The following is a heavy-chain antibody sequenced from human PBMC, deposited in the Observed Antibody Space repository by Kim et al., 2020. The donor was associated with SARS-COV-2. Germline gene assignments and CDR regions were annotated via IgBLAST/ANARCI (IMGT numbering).Heavy chain of an antibody. J-gene: IGHJ4*02. D-gene: IGHD3-10*01. V-gene: IGHV4-30-2*04. CDR3: ARGVRGIGYYFDY. Sequence: YNPSLKSRSTISVDTSKNQFSRKLSCVTAADTAVYYCARGVRGIGYYFDYWGQGTLVTVSS.